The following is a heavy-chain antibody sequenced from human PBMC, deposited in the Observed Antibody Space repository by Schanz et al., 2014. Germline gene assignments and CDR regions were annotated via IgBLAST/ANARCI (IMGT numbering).Heavy chain of an antibody. J-gene: IGHJ6*02. D-gene: IGHD6-13*01. CDR2: IWNNGVTK. CDR1: GFSLNTYG. Sequence: QAQLMESGGGVVQPGTSLILSCSVSGFSLNTYGIHWFRQPAGKGLEWVAVIWNNGVTKYYADSVRGRFTISRDRFQNTLYLRMSSLRAEDTAVYYCAREEGWGIAAAGPKHYYYGMDVWGQGTTVTDS. CDR3: AREEGWGIAAAGPKHYYYGMDV. V-gene: IGHV3-33*01.